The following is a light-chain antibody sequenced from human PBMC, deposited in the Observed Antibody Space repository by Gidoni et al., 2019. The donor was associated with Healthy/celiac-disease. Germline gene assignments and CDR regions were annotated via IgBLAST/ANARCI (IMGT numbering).Light chain of an antibody. Sequence: DIQMPQPPSTLSASVGDRVTITCRASQSISSWLAWYQQKPGKAPKLLIYDASSLESGVPSRFSGSGSGTEFTLTISSLQPDDFATYYCQQSNSYPWTFXXXTKVEIK. CDR1: QSISSW. J-gene: IGKJ1*01. CDR2: DAS. CDR3: QQSNSYPWT. V-gene: IGKV1-5*01.